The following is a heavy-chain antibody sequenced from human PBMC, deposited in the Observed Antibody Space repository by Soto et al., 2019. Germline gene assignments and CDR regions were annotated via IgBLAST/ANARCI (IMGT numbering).Heavy chain of an antibody. V-gene: IGHV3-30*04. CDR1: GFTFSSYA. CDR3: AKDQSLGYCSSTSCYSRAQHYYYYGMDV. D-gene: IGHD2-2*02. J-gene: IGHJ6*02. Sequence: GGSLRLSCAASGFTFSSYAMHWVRQAPGKGLEWVAVISYDGSNKYYADSVKGRFTISRDNSKNTLYLQMNSLRAEDTAVYYCAKDQSLGYCSSTSCYSRAQHYYYYGMDVWGQGTTVTVSS. CDR2: ISYDGSNK.